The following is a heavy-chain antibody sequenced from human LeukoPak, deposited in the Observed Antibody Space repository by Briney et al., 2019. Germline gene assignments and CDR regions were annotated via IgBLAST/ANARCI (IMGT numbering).Heavy chain of an antibody. J-gene: IGHJ4*02. CDR3: AKWVRYCSSNSCRYNDY. D-gene: IGHD2-2*01. CDR1: GFTFSSYA. V-gene: IGHV3-23*01. Sequence: PGGSLRPSCAASGFTFSSYAMSWVRQAPGEGLEWVSAISGSGGSTYYADSVKGRFTISRDNSKNTLYLQMNSLRAEDTAVYYCAKWVRYCSSNSCRYNDYWGQGTLVTVSS. CDR2: ISGSGGST.